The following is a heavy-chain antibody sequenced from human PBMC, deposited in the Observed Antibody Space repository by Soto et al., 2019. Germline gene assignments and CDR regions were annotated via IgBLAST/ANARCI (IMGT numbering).Heavy chain of an antibody. Sequence: QVQLVQSGPEVKKPGASVKVSCKTSGYTFTSYGIAWLRQAPGQGLEWMGWISTAKGNTNYAQKFQGRVTMTTDTSTSTAYMELRSLRSDDTAVYYCATSAPAFDFWGQGTLVTVSS. J-gene: IGHJ4*02. CDR3: ATSAPAFDF. D-gene: IGHD6-19*01. CDR2: ISTAKGNT. CDR1: GYTFTSYG. V-gene: IGHV1-18*01.